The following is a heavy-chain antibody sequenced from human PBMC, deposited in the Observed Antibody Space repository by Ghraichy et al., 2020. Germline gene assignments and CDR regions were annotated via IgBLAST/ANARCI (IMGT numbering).Heavy chain of an antibody. Sequence: SETLSLTCAVYGGSFSGYYWSWIRQPPGKGLEWIGEINHSGSTNYNPSLKSRVTMSVDTSKNQFSLKLSSVTAADTAVFYCAREPDEGMVRGVIIPQGMDVWGQGTTVTVSS. CDR2: INHSGST. V-gene: IGHV4-34*01. CDR1: GGSFSGYY. J-gene: IGHJ6*02. D-gene: IGHD3-10*01. CDR3: AREPDEGMVRGVIIPQGMDV.